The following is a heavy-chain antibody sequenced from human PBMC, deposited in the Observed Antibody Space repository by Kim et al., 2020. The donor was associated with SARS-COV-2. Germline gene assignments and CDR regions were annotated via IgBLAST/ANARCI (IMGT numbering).Heavy chain of an antibody. Sequence: VKGRFTISREKSKNTLYLQMNSLRAEDTAVYYCAKDVVWFGELLRAFDIWGQGTMVTVSS. D-gene: IGHD3-10*01. CDR3: AKDVVWFGELLRAFDI. V-gene: IGHV3-23*01. J-gene: IGHJ3*02.